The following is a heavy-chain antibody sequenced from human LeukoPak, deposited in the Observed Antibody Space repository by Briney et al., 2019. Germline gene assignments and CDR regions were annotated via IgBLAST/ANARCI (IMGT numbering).Heavy chain of an antibody. J-gene: IGHJ4*02. CDR1: GGSISSGDYY. Sequence: SETLSLTGTVSGGSISSGDYYWSWIRQPPGKGLEWIGYIYYSGSTYYNPSLKSRVTISVDTSKNQFSLKLSSVTAADTAVYYCAGTYYYDSSGYYSTTFDYWGQGTLVTVSS. CDR3: AGTYYYDSSGYYSTTFDY. CDR2: IYYSGST. V-gene: IGHV4-30-4*01. D-gene: IGHD3-22*01.